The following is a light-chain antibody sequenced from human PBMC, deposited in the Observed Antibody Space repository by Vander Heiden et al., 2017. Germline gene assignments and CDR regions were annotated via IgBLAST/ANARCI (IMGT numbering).Light chain of an antibody. CDR2: EVS. Sequence: QSALTQPPSVSGSPGQSVTISCTGTSSDVGSYNRVSWYQQPPGTAPNLMIYEVSNRPSGVPDRFSGSKSGNTASLTISGLQAEDEADYYCSSYTSSSTPVFGTGTKVTVL. J-gene: IGLJ1*01. V-gene: IGLV2-18*02. CDR3: SSYTSSSTPV. CDR1: SSDVGSYNR.